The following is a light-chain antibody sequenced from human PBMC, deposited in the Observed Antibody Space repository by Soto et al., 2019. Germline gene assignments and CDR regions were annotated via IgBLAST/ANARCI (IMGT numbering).Light chain of an antibody. Sequence: EIVLTQSPGTLSLSPGERATLSCRASQSVSSNNLAWYQQRPGQAPRVVIYGASTRATGIPERFSGSGSGTDFTVTISRLEPEDFAVYYCQQYGRSPFTFGPGTNVDIK. CDR2: GAS. J-gene: IGKJ3*01. CDR3: QQYGRSPFT. CDR1: QSVSSNN. V-gene: IGKV3-20*01.